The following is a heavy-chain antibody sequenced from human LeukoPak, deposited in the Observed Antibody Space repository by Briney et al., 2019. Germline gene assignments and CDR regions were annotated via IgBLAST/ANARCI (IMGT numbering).Heavy chain of an antibody. V-gene: IGHV4-59*01. Sequence: PSETLSLTCADSGGSLSSYYWSWIRQPPGKGLEWIGYIYYSGSTNYNPSLKSRITISVDTSKNQVSLKLSSVTAADTAVYYCARLRGNYFPDYWGQGTLVTVSS. D-gene: IGHD4-11*01. CDR2: IYYSGST. J-gene: IGHJ4*02. CDR3: ARLRGNYFPDY. CDR1: GGSLSSYY.